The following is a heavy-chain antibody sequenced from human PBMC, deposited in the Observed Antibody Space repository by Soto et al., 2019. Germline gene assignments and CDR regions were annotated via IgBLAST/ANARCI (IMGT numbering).Heavy chain of an antibody. D-gene: IGHD4-17*01. CDR2: ISYDGSNK. CDR3: AKDLYGDYDY. V-gene: IGHV3-30*18. J-gene: IGHJ4*02. CDR1: GFTFSSYG. Sequence: QVQLVESGGGVVQPGRSLRLSCAASGFTFSSYGMHWVRQAPGKGLEWVAVISYDGSNKYYADSVKGRFTISRDNSKNTLYLQMNSLRAEDTAVYYCAKDLYGDYDYWGQGTLVTVSS.